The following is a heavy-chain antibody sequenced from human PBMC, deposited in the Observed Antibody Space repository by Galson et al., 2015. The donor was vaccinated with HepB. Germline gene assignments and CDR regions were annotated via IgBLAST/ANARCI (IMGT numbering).Heavy chain of an antibody. CDR2: IYPADSDT. CDR3: ARQIVGGTVYFDY. D-gene: IGHD1-26*01. J-gene: IGHJ4*02. V-gene: IGHV5-51*01. CDR1: GYSFTSYW. Sequence: QSGAEVKKPGESLKISCKGSGYSFTSYWIGWVRQMPGKGLEWMGIIYPADSDTRYSPSFQGQVTISADRSISTAYLQWSSLKAPDSAMYYCARQIVGGTVYFDYWGQGTLVTVS.